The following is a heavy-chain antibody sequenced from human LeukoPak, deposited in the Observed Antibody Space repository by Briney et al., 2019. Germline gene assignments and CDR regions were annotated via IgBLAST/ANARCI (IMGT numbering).Heavy chain of an antibody. V-gene: IGHV3-48*04. J-gene: IGHJ4*02. CDR1: GFTFSHYS. CDR3: ARDVGSDF. Sequence: GGSLRLSCAASGFTFSHYSMNWVRQAPGEGLQWVSYISDSGTTVEYTDSVKGRFTISRDNAKNALYLQMNSLRVEDTGIYYCARDVGSDFWGQGTLVSVSS. CDR2: ISDSGTTV.